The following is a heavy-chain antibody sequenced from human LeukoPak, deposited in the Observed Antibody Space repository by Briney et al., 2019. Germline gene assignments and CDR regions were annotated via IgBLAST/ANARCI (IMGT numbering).Heavy chain of an antibody. CDR2: IKQDGNEK. CDR1: GFTFSSYW. V-gene: IGHV3-7*01. Sequence: GGSLRLSCAASGFTFSSYWMSWVRQAPGKGLQWVANIKQDGNEKYYVDSVKGRFTISRDNAKNSLYLQMNSLRAEDTAVYYCARTGGSSGWYSPALLKYYFDYWGQGTLVTVSS. D-gene: IGHD6-19*01. J-gene: IGHJ4*02. CDR3: ARTGGSSGWYSPALLKYYFDY.